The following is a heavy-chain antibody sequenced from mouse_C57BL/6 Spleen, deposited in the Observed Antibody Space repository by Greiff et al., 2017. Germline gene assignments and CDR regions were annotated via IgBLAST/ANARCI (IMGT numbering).Heavy chain of an antibody. CDR1: GFTFSSYA. CDR3: ARGGEEFDY. Sequence: EVKVEESGGGLVKPGGSLKLSCAASGFTFSSYAMSWVRQTPEKRLEWVATISDGGSYTYYPDNVKGRFTISRDNAKNNLYLQMSHLKSEDTAVYDCARGGEEFDYRGQGTTLTVSS. CDR2: ISDGGSYT. V-gene: IGHV5-4*03. J-gene: IGHJ2*01.